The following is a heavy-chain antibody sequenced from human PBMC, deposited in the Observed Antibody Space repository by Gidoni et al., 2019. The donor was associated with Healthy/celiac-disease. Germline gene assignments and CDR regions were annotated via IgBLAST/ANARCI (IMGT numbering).Heavy chain of an antibody. V-gene: IGHV1-69*01. D-gene: IGHD1-26*01. CDR2: IIPIFGTA. CDR1: GGNFSSYA. CDR3: ARDPQSVDSGSYPPDFDY. Sequence: QVQLVQSGAEVKKPGSSVKVSCKASGGNFSSYAISWVRQAPGQGLEWLGGIIPIFGTANYAQKFQGRVTITADESTSTAYMELSSLRSEDTAVYYCARDPQSVDSGSYPPDFDYWGQGTLVTVSS. J-gene: IGHJ4*02.